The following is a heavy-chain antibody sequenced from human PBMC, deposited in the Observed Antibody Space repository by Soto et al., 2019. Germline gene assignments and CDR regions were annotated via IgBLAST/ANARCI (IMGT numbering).Heavy chain of an antibody. CDR1: GYTFTSYY. Sequence: ASVKVSCKASGYTFTSYYMHWVRQAPGQGLEWMGIINPSGGSTSYAQKFQGRVTMTRDTSTSTVYMELSSLRSEDTAVYYCASSIPQHCTNGVCYTKENEGYYYYGMDVWGQGTTVTVSS. CDR3: ASSIPQHCTNGVCYTKENEGYYYYGMDV. J-gene: IGHJ6*02. D-gene: IGHD2-8*01. CDR2: INPSGGST. V-gene: IGHV1-46*01.